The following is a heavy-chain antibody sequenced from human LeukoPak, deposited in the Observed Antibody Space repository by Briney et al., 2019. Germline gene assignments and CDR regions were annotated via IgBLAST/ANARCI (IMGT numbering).Heavy chain of an antibody. V-gene: IGHV4-38-2*01. CDR3: ARVVVVPAAILKIVGYFDY. Sequence: SETLSLTCAVSGYSISSGYYWGWIRQPPGKGLEWIGSIYHSESTYYNPSLKSRVTISVDTSKNQFSLKLSSVTAADTAVYYCARVVVVPAAILKIVGYFDYWGQGTLVTVSS. CDR2: IYHSEST. CDR1: GYSISSGYY. J-gene: IGHJ4*02. D-gene: IGHD2-2*01.